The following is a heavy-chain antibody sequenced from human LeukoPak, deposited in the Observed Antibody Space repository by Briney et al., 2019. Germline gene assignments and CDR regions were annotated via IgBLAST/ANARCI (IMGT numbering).Heavy chain of an antibody. J-gene: IGHJ6*02. Sequence: PGGSLRLSCAASEFTVSSYYMTWVRQAPGKGLEWVSVIYSDGNTYYADSLKGRFTISRDNSKNTLYLQINSLRAEDTAVYYCARGQVDYGMDVWGQGTTVTVSS. CDR2: IYSDGNT. V-gene: IGHV3-53*01. D-gene: IGHD1-26*01. CDR1: EFTVSSYY. CDR3: ARGQVDYGMDV.